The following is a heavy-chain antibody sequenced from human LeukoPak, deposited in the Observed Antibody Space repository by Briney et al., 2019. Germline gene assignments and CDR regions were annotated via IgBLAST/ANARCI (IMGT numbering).Heavy chain of an antibody. CDR2: IYTSGST. D-gene: IGHD2-15*01. V-gene: IGHV4-4*07. CDR1: GGSISSYY. CDR3: ARDECSGGSCDPFYYYGMDV. Sequence: PSETLSLTCTVSGGSISSYYWSWIRQPAGKGLEWIRRIYTSGSTNYNPSLKSRVTMSVDTSKNQFSLKLSSVTAADTAVYYCARDECSGGSCDPFYYYGMDVWGQGTTVTVSS. J-gene: IGHJ6*02.